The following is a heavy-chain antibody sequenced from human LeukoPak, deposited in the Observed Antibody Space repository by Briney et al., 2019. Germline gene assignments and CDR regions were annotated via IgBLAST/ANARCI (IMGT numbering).Heavy chain of an antibody. CDR2: VSTDSGNS. D-gene: IGHD3-16*01. V-gene: IGHV1-8*02. Sequence: ASVKVSCKASGYTFTNYDINWVRQATGQGLEWLGWVSTDSGNSDSAQKFQGRITLARDTSISTVFLELRNLRSDDTAVYYCARGVSRGVDYWGQGTLVTVSS. CDR3: ARGVSRGVDY. J-gene: IGHJ4*02. CDR1: GYTFTNYD.